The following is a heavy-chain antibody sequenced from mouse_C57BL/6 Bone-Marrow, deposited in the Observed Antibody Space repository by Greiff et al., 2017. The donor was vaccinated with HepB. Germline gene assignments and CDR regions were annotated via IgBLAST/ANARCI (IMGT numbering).Heavy chain of an antibody. D-gene: IGHD2-4*01. J-gene: IGHJ3*01. CDR1: GYSITSGYY. V-gene: IGHV3-6*01. Sequence: EVQLVESGPGLVKPSQSLSLTCSVTGYSITSGYYWNWIRQFPGNKLEWMGYISYDGSNNYNPSLKNRISITRDTSKNQFFLKLNSVTTEDTATYYCARRGYYDYDGAWFAYWGQGTLVTVSA. CDR3: ARRGYYDYDGAWFAY. CDR2: ISYDGSN.